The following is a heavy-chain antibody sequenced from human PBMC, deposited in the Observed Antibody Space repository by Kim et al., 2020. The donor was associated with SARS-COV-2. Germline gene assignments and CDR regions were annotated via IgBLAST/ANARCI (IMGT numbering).Heavy chain of an antibody. CDR1: GFTFGDFA. Sequence: GGSLRLSCAASGFTFGDFAMHWVRQVPGKGLEWVSGLSWNSGVIGYADSVKGRFTISRHNAENSLYLQMNSLRAEDTAFYYFAKDLVSSSFRAFHIWGQGTMVTVSS. CDR2: LSWNSGVI. J-gene: IGHJ3*02. D-gene: IGHD6-6*01. CDR3: AKDLVSSSFRAFHI. V-gene: IGHV3-9*01.